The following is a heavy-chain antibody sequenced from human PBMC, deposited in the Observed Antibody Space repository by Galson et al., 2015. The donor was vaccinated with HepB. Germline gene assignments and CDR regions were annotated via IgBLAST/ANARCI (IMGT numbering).Heavy chain of an antibody. CDR2: INPSGGST. CDR3: AREGSSLGRAFDY. J-gene: IGHJ4*02. CDR1: GYTFTSYY. V-gene: IGHV1-46*03. D-gene: IGHD1-26*01. Sequence: SVKVSCKASGYTFTSYYMNWVRQAPGQGLEWMGIINPSGGSTSYAQKFQGRVTMTRDTSTSTVYMELSSLRSGDTAVYYCAREGSSLGRAFDYWGQGTLVTVSS.